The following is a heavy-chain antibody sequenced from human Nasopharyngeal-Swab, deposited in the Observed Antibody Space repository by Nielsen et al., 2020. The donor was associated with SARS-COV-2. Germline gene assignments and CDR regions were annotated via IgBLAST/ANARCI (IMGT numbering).Heavy chain of an antibody. CDR3: ASDYVWGSYRSPDAFDI. V-gene: IGHV3-11*06. CDR1: GFTFSDYY. D-gene: IGHD3-16*02. J-gene: IGHJ3*02. CDR2: ISSSSSYT. Sequence: GESLKISCAASGFTFSDYYMSWIRQAPGKGLEWVSYISSSSSYTNYADSVKGRFTISRDNAKNSLYLQMNSLRAEDTAVYYCASDYVWGSYRSPDAFDIWGQGTMVTASS.